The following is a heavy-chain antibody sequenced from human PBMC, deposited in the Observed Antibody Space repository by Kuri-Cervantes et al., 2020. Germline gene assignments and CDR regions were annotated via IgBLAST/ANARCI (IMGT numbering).Heavy chain of an antibody. J-gene: IGHJ4*02. Sequence: ASVKVSCKASGYTFTSYDINWVRQATGQGLEWMGWISAYNGNTNYAQKLQGRVTMTTDTSTSTAYMELNSLRDDDTAVYYCARAGADCTNGVCYIGLAKTSYTSDYWGQGTLVTVSS. CDR2: ISAYNGNT. CDR1: GYTFTSYD. CDR3: ARAGADCTNGVCYIGLAKTSYTSDY. D-gene: IGHD2-8*01. V-gene: IGHV1-18*01.